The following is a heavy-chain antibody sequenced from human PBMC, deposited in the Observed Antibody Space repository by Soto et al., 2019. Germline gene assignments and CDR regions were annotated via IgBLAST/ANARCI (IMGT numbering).Heavy chain of an antibody. Sequence: ESGGGVVQPGRSLRLSCAASGFTFSSFALHWVRQAPGKGLEWVAVISHDGKIKYYADFVRGRSTISRDNSKNTLYLQLGRLRPDDTAVYYCARDTLWFGELSRQGFDFWGQGTLLSVSS. J-gene: IGHJ4*02. CDR1: GFTFSSFA. CDR3: ARDTLWFGELSRQGFDF. V-gene: IGHV3-30*04. D-gene: IGHD3-10*01. CDR2: ISHDGKIK.